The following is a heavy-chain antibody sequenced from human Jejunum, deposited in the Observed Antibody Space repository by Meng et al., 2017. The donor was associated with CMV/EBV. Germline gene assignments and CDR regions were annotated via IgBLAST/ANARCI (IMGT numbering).Heavy chain of an antibody. J-gene: IGHJ5*02. V-gene: IGHV4-59*01. CDR3: ARDSYHYGSSTYNWFDP. Sequence: SIRTYWWSWIRQSPGKGLEWIGYIHHSGTTNHNPSLRSRVIMSVDTSNNQFSLKLTSVTAADTAVYYCARDSYHYGSSTYNWFDPRGQGILVTVSS. CDR1: SIRTYW. CDR2: IHHSGTT. D-gene: IGHD3-10*01.